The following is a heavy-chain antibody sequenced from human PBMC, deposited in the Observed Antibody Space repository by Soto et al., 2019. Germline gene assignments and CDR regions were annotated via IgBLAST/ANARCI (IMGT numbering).Heavy chain of an antibody. V-gene: IGHV3-21*01. CDR2: ISSSSSYI. D-gene: IGHD6-6*01. Sequence: VGSLRLSCAASGFTFSSYSMNWVRQAPGKGLEWVSSISSSSSYIYYADSVKGRFTISRDNAKNSLYLQMNSLRAEDTAVYYCARDPASPDAFDIWGQGTMVTVSS. CDR3: ARDPASPDAFDI. J-gene: IGHJ3*02. CDR1: GFTFSSYS.